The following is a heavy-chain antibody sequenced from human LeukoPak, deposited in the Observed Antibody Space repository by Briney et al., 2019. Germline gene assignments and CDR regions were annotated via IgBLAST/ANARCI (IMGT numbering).Heavy chain of an antibody. J-gene: IGHJ4*02. CDR1: GFTFSSYA. CDR2: VSGSGGST. CDR3: ARDGGSSSWPARSGAGNYFDY. D-gene: IGHD6-13*01. V-gene: IGHV3-23*01. Sequence: PGGSLRLSCAASGFTFSSYAMSWVRQAPGKGLEWVSAVSGSGGSTYYADSVRGRFTISRDNSKNTLYLQMNSLRAEDTAVYYCARDGGSSSWPARSGAGNYFDYWGQGTLVTVSS.